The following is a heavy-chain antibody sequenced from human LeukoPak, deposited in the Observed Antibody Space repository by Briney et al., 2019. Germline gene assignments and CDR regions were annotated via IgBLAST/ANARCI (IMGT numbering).Heavy chain of an antibody. Sequence: SVTLSLTRAVYGGSSCVYYWSWVRDPPGKGLECRGEINHSGSTNYNPSLKSRVTISVGTSKNQFSLKMSSVTAADTAVYYCARGGVVATATDFDYWGQGTLVTVSS. CDR2: INHSGST. CDR1: GGSSCVYY. D-gene: IGHD2-2*01. V-gene: IGHV4-34*01. J-gene: IGHJ4*02. CDR3: ARGGVVATATDFDY.